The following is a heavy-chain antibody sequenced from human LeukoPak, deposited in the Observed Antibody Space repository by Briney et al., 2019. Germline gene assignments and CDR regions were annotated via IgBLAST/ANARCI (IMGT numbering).Heavy chain of an antibody. J-gene: IGHJ4*02. CDR2: INPNSGGI. CDR1: GYTFTGYY. D-gene: IGHD6-13*01. Sequence: ASVKVSCKASGYTFTGYYMHWVRQAPGQGLEWMGWINPNSGGINYAQKFQGRVTMTRDTSITTAYMELSRLRSDDTAVYYCARLSTLAAAARDYWGQGTLVTVSS. CDR3: ARLSTLAAAARDY. V-gene: IGHV1-2*02.